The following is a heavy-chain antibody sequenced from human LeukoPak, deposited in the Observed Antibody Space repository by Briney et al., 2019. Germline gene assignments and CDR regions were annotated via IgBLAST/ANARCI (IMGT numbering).Heavy chain of an antibody. CDR1: GGSFSFYY. Sequence: PSETLSLTCGVSGGSFSFYYWSWIRLPPGKGLEWIGEISQSGSTNYNPSLKSRVNISLDTSENQFSLKLSSVTAADTAVYYCARALGAFDIWGQGTMVTVSS. J-gene: IGHJ3*02. V-gene: IGHV4-34*01. CDR2: ISQSGST. CDR3: ARALGAFDI.